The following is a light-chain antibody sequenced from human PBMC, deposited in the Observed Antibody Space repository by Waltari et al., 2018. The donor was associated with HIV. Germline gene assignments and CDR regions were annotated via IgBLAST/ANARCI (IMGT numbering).Light chain of an antibody. V-gene: IGKV2-28*01. CDR2: WGP. J-gene: IGKJ1*01. Sequence: DIVMTQSPLSLPVTPGEPASISCRSSQSLDHSNGYNYLDWYVQRPGQSPQLLIHWGPVRAFGVPDRFIGSGSVTDFTLEISRLEADDVVVYYCMQALQTPRTFAQGTNVESK. CDR1: QSLDHSNGYNY. CDR3: MQALQTPRT.